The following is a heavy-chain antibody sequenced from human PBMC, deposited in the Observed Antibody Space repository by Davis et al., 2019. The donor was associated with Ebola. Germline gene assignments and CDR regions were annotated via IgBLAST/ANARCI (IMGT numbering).Heavy chain of an antibody. CDR3: ARVGDGLDY. V-gene: IGHV4-61*08. CDR2: YYYTGNT. J-gene: IGHJ4*02. CDR1: GGFVSSGGYS. Sequence: SETLSLTCAVSGGFVSSGGYSWNWIWQPPGKGLEWIGYYYYTGNTYYNPSLKSRVTISIDTSKNQFSLKLSSVTAADTAVYYCARVGDGLDYWGQGTLVTVSS. D-gene: IGHD3-16*01.